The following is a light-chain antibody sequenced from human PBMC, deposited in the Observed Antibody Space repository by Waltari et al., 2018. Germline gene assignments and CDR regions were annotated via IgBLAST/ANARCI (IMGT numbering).Light chain of an antibody. CDR1: QSISTN. J-gene: IGKJ5*01. CDR3: QHYHNWPPIT. CDR2: GAS. Sequence: EIVMTQSPATLSVSPGERATLSCRASQSISTNLAWDQQKPGQAPRLLIYGASTRATGVPARFSGSGFGTEFTLTISSRRSEDFAVYYCQHYHNWPPITFGQGTRLEIK. V-gene: IGKV3-15*01.